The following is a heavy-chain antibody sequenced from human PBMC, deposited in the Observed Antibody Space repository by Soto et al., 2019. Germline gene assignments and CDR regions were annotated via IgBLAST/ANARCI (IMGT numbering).Heavy chain of an antibody. V-gene: IGHV3-64*01. CDR3: ARGVVVVTATYGMDF. J-gene: IGHJ6*02. Sequence: RFTISRDNSKNTLYLQMGSLRAEDMAVYFCARGVVVVTATYGMDFWGQGTTVTVSS. D-gene: IGHD2-21*02.